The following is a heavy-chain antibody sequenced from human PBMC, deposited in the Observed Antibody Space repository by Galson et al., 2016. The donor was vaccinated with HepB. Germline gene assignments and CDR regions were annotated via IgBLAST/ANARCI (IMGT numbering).Heavy chain of an antibody. CDR2: TSGSASAGST. D-gene: IGHD6-19*01. V-gene: IGHV3-21*06. CDR1: GFSFSSYS. Sequence: SLRLSCAASGFSFSSYSMHWVRQAPGKGLEWVSATSGSASAGSTYYADSVKGRFTISRDNAKSSLYLQMNNLGAEDTSVYYCARDGGYGKDEYWGQGTQVTVSS. CDR3: ARDGGYGKDEY. J-gene: IGHJ4*02.